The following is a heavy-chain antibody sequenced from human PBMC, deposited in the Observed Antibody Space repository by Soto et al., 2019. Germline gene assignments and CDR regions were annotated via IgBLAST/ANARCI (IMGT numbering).Heavy chain of an antibody. D-gene: IGHD3-10*01. CDR3: VREGTQGSYSEY. V-gene: IGHV3-48*01. CDR2: IRSGGTNI. Sequence: GGSLRLSCAASGFTFSSYNMNWVRQAPGKGLEWVSFIRSGGTNIYYADSVKGRFTISRDNARNSLYLQMNSLRAEDTAVYYCVREGTQGSYSEYWGQGTLVTVSS. CDR1: GFTFSSYN. J-gene: IGHJ4*02.